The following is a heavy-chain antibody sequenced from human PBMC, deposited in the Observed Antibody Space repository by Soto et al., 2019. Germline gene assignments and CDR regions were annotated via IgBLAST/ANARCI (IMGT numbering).Heavy chain of an antibody. Sequence: GGSLRLSCAASGFTFSSYCIHWVRQAPGKGLEWVAVIWYDGSNKYYADSVKGRFTISRDNSKNTLYLQMNSLGAEDTAVYYCARDSPSGYYITMYAFEIWGQGTMVTVSS. CDR1: GFTFSSYC. CDR2: IWYDGSNK. D-gene: IGHD3-3*01. CDR3: ARDSPSGYYITMYAFEI. V-gene: IGHV3-33*01. J-gene: IGHJ3*02.